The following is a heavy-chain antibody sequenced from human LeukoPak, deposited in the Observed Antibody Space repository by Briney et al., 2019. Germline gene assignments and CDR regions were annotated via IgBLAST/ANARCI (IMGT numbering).Heavy chain of an antibody. V-gene: IGHV4-34*01. CDR2: INHSGST. CDR3: ARKGYSSSFDY. J-gene: IGHJ4*02. CDR1: GGSVSNSGYY. D-gene: IGHD6-6*01. Sequence: SETLTLTCNVSGGSVSNSGYYWSWIRQPPGKGLEWIGEINHSGSTNYNPSLKSRVTISVDTSKNQFSLKLSSVTAADTAVYYCARKGYSSSFDYWGQGTLVTVSS.